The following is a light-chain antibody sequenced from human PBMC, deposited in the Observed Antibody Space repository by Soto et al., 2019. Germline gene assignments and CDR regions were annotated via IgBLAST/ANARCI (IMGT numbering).Light chain of an antibody. J-gene: IGKJ5*01. CDR3: QQYDYWPPIT. V-gene: IGKV3-15*01. Sequence: EIVMTQSPATLSVSPGDRATLSCRASQSIRSYLAWYQQKPGQAPRLLIYGAYNRAAGVPARFSASASGTEFTLTIDSLQSEDSAVYYCQQYDYWPPITFGQGTRLEI. CDR2: GAY. CDR1: QSIRSY.